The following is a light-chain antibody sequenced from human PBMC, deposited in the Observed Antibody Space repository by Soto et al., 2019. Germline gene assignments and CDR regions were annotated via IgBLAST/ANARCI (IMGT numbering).Light chain of an antibody. CDR2: EGT. CDR3: YSYEGDYVYV. J-gene: IGLJ1*01. V-gene: IGLV2-23*01. CDR1: SSDVGSYNL. Sequence: QSALTQPASVSGSPGQSITIPCTGTSSDVGSYNLVSWFQQHPGKVPKLIIYEGTKRPSGVSDRFSGSMSGKTASLTISGLQAEDEPDYYCYSYEGDYVYVFGTGTKFTVL.